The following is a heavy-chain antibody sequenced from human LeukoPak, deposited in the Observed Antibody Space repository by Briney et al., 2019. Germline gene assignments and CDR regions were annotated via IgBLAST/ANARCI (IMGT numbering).Heavy chain of an antibody. Sequence: GGSLRLSCEASGFTFSNYWMTWVRQAPGKGLEWVANIKLDGSEKSYVDSVKGRFTISRDNAKNSLFLQMNSLRAEDTAVYYCARGGETRLGCWGQGTLVTVSS. J-gene: IGHJ4*02. CDR1: GFTFSNYW. CDR2: IKLDGSEK. CDR3: ARGGETRLGC. V-gene: IGHV3-7*05. D-gene: IGHD6-6*01.